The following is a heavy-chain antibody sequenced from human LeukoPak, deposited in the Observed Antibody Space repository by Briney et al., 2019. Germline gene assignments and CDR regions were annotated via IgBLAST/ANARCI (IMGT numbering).Heavy chain of an antibody. CDR1: GGTFSSYA. V-gene: IGHV1-69*04. Sequence: SVKVSCKASGGTFSSYAISWVRQAPGQGLEWMGRIIPILGIANYAQKFQGRVTITADKSTSTAYMELSSLRSEDTAVYYCARYSVYCSGGSCPPREFGYWGQGILVTVSS. J-gene: IGHJ4*02. CDR2: IIPILGIA. D-gene: IGHD2-15*01. CDR3: ARYSVYCSGGSCPPREFGY.